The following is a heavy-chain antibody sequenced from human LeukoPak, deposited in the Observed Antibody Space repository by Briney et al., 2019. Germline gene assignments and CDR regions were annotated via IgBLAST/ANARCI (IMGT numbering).Heavy chain of an antibody. CDR1: GGTFSSYA. D-gene: IGHD5-24*01. Sequence: GASVKVSCKASGGTFSSYAISWVRQAPGQGLEWMGGIIPIFGTANYAQKFQGRVTITTDESTSTAYMELSSLRSEDTAVYYCAREIRDAGCWYYFDYWGQGTLVTVSS. V-gene: IGHV1-69*05. CDR2: IIPIFGTA. J-gene: IGHJ4*02. CDR3: AREIRDAGCWYYFDY.